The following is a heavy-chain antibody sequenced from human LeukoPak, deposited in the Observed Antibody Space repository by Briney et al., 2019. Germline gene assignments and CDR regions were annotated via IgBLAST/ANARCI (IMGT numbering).Heavy chain of an antibody. V-gene: IGHV3-15*01. Sequence: GGSLRLSCAASGFSFSNAWMSWVRQAPGKGLEWVGRIKSKTDGGTTDYAAPVKGRFTISRGDSKNTLYLQMNSLKTEDTAVYYCTTDTWDRDGNGYYSYFDYRGQGTLVTVSS. CDR1: GFSFSNAW. D-gene: IGHD3-22*01. CDR3: TTDTWDRDGNGYYSYFDY. J-gene: IGHJ4*02. CDR2: IKSKTDGGTT.